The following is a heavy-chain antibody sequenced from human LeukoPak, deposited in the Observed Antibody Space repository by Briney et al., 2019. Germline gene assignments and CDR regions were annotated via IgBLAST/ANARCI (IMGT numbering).Heavy chain of an antibody. J-gene: IGHJ4*02. D-gene: IGHD1-26*01. CDR1: GYTFTDQY. V-gene: IGHV1-2*06. Sequence: VASVKVSCKASGYTFTDQYIHWVRQAPGQGLEWMGRMNPNSGGTNYAQNFQDRVTMTRDTSIRTAYMELGRLTSDDTAMYYCAREGAVSFAYWGQGTPVTVSS. CDR3: AREGAVSFAY. CDR2: MNPNSGGT.